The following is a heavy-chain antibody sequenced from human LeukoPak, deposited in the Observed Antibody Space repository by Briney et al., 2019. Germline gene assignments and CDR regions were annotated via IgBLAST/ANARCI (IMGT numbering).Heavy chain of an antibody. D-gene: IGHD6-6*01. V-gene: IGHV4-39*01. J-gene: IGHJ4*02. CDR3: ARQGVSLVRGFDY. CDR2: IYYSGST. Sequence: SESLSLTCTVSGDSISSSSYYWGWIRQPPGKGLEWIGSIYYSGSTYYNPSLKSRVTISVDTSKNQFSLKQSSVTAADTAVYYCARQGVSLVRGFDYWGQGTLVTVSS. CDR1: GDSISSSSYY.